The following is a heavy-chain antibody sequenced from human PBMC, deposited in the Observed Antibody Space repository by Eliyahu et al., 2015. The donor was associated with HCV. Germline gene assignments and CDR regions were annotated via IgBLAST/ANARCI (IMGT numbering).Heavy chain of an antibody. Sequence: QVQLQQWGARLLKPSETLSLTCAVYGGSFSNYYWAWIRQPPGKGLEWSGEVTRTGLTKYNPSLKSRVAISLDTSKKQFSLTVTSVTAADTSVYYCARGGVXARPASTNFDSWSQGALVTVSS. D-gene: IGHD2-2*01. CDR2: VTRTGLT. CDR3: ARGGVXARPASTNFDS. CDR1: GGSFSNYY. V-gene: IGHV4-34*02. J-gene: IGHJ4*02.